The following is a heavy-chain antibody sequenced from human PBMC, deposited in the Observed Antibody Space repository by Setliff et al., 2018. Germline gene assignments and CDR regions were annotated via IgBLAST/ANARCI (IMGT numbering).Heavy chain of an antibody. CDR1: GDSFSGYF. Sequence: PSETLSLTCAVHGDSFSGYFWTWIRQPPGKGLEWIGDIDQSGSTNYNPSLKSRVTISVDTSKNQFSLKLSSVTAADTAVYYCAREARNGDVVVVAATRLIDYWGQGTLVTVSS. CDR3: AREARNGDVVVVAATRLIDY. V-gene: IGHV4-34*01. J-gene: IGHJ4*02. D-gene: IGHD2-15*01. CDR2: IDQSGST.